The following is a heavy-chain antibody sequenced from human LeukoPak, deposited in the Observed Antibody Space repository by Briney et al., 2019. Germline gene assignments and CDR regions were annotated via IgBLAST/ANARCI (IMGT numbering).Heavy chain of an antibody. CDR1: GFTVSSNY. D-gene: IGHD6-25*01. CDR3: ARGGPLSAGYFDY. Sequence: GGSLRLSCAASGFTVSSNYMSWVRQAPGKGLEWVSVTYSGGSTYYADSVKGRFTISRDNSKNTLYLQMNSLRAEDTAVYYCARGGPLSAGYFDYWGQGTLVTVSS. J-gene: IGHJ4*02. CDR2: TYSGGST. V-gene: IGHV3-66*01.